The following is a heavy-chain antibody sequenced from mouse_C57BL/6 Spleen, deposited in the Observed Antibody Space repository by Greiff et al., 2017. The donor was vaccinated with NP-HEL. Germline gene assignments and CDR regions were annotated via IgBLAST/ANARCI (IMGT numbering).Heavy chain of an antibody. V-gene: IGHV1-69*01. Sequence: VQLQQPGAELVMPGASVKLSCKASGYTFTSYWMHWVKQRPGQGLEWIGEIDPSDSYTNYNQKFKGKSTLTVDKSSSTAYMQLSSLTSEDSAVYYCARRGELGRRWYFDVWGTGTTVTVSS. D-gene: IGHD4-1*01. J-gene: IGHJ1*03. CDR1: GYTFTSYW. CDR2: IDPSDSYT. CDR3: ARRGELGRRWYFDV.